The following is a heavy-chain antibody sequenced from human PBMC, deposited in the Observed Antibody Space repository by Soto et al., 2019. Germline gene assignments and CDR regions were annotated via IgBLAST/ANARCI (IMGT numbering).Heavy chain of an antibody. CDR3: AAEFVAARPLDY. J-gene: IGHJ4*02. V-gene: IGHV1-58*01. Sequence: SVKVSCKASGFTFTNSAVQWVRQARGQRLEWIGWIVVGSGNTNYAQKFQERVTITRDMSTSTAYMELSSLRSEDTAVYYCAAEFVAARPLDYRGQGTLVTVSS. D-gene: IGHD6-13*01. CDR2: IVVGSGNT. CDR1: GFTFTNSA.